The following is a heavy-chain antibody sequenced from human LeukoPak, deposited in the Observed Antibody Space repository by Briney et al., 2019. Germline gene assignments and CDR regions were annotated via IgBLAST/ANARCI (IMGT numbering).Heavy chain of an antibody. CDR1: GFSFSGYG. D-gene: IGHD4-17*01. J-gene: IGHJ4*02. CDR3: AALHTGTFVDY. CDR2: IRYDGITK. V-gene: IGHV3-30*02. Sequence: GGSLRLSCAASGFSFSGYGMHWVRQVPGKGLEWVAFIRYDGITKFYIDSVKGRFAISRDNSKNTLSLQMNSLRTEDAAVYYCAALHTGTFVDYWGQGTLVTVSS.